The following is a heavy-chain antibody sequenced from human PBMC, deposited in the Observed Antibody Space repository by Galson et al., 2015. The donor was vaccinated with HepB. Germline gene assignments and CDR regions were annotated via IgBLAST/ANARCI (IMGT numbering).Heavy chain of an antibody. Sequence: SVKVSCKASGYTFTSYYMNWVRQAPGQGLEWMGIINPSGGSTTYAQKFQGRVTMTRDKSTRTFYMEISSLRSEDTAVYYCARGYGDLEYWGRGSLVTVSS. CDR1: GYTFTSYY. V-gene: IGHV1-46*03. D-gene: IGHD4-17*01. CDR2: INPSGGST. J-gene: IGHJ4*02. CDR3: ARGYGDLEY.